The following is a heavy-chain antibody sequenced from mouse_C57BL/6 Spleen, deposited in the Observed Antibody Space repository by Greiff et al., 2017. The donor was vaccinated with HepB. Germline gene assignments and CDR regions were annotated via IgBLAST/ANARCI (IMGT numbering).Heavy chain of an antibody. CDR3: ARRDDYGFAY. D-gene: IGHD2-4*01. CDR2: ISYDGSN. Sequence: ESGPGLVKPSQSLSLTCSVTGYSITSGYYWNWIRQFPGNKLEWMGYISYDGSNNYNPSLKNRISITRDTSKYMFFLKLNSVTTEDTARYYCARRDDYGFAYWGQGTLVTVSA. V-gene: IGHV3-6*01. CDR1: GYSITSGYY. J-gene: IGHJ3*01.